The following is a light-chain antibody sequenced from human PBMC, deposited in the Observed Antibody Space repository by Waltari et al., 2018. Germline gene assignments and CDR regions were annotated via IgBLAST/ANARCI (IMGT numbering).Light chain of an antibody. CDR3: HVWHPHVDPGV. J-gene: IGLJ1*01. CDR2: YAR. V-gene: IGLV3-21*04. Sequence: SYVVTQPPSVSVAPGETATITCGGDNIGTYSVHWYHQKAGPAPVLVIFYARDRPSGSPDVFSGSKSGNTATLTISRVEAGDEARYYCHVWHPHVDPGVFGTGTEVTVL. CDR1: NIGTYS.